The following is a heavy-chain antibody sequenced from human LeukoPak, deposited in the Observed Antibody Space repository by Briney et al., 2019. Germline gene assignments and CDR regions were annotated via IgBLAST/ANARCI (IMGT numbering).Heavy chain of an antibody. CDR2: IYSGGST. D-gene: IGHD3-16*01. J-gene: IGHJ4*02. CDR3: ARDAKQGFADY. V-gene: IGHV3-66*01. Sequence: PGGSLRLSCAASGFTFSSYAMSWVRQAPGKGLEWVSVIYSGGSTYYADSVKGRFTISRDNSKNTLYLQMNSLRAEDTAVYYCARDAKQGFADYWGQGTLVTVSS. CDR1: GFTFSSYA.